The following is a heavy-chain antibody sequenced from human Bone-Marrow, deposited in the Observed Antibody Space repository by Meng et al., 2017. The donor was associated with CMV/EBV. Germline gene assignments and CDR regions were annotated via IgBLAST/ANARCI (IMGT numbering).Heavy chain of an antibody. CDR2: IYYSGST. Sequence: GSLRLSCTVSGGSISSSSYYWGWIRQPPGKGLEWIGSIYYSGSTYYNPSLKSRVTISVDTSKNQFSLKLSSVTAADTAVYYCARIYLDYDFWSGYENYYGMDVWGHGTTVTVSS. V-gene: IGHV4-39*01. D-gene: IGHD3-3*01. CDR3: ARIYLDYDFWSGYENYYGMDV. CDR1: GGSISSSSYY. J-gene: IGHJ6*02.